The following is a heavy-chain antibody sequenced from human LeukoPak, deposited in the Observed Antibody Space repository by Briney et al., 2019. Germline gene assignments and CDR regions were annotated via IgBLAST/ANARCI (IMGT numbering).Heavy chain of an antibody. CDR3: ARHSILVGSEYVFDI. CDR2: IYYSGST. D-gene: IGHD3-10*01. CDR1: GGSISGYY. Sequence: SETLSLTCTVSGGSISGYYWSWIRQPPGKGLEWIGYIYYSGSTNYSPSLKSRVSISVDTSKNQFSLKLRSVTAADTAVYYCARHSILVGSEYVFDIWGQGTMVTVSS. J-gene: IGHJ3*02. V-gene: IGHV4-59*08.